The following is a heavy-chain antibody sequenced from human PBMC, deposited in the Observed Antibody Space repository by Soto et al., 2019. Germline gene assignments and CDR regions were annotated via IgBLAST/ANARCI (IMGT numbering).Heavy chain of an antibody. CDR1: GGTFSSYA. CDR2: IIPIFGTA. Sequence: KVSCKASGGTFSSYAISWVRQAPGQGLEWMGGIIPIFGTANYAQKFQGRVTITADESTSTAYMELSSLRSEDTAVYYCASHTLLYYYGMDVWGQGTTVTVSS. J-gene: IGHJ6*02. V-gene: IGHV1-69*01. CDR3: ASHTLLYYYGMDV.